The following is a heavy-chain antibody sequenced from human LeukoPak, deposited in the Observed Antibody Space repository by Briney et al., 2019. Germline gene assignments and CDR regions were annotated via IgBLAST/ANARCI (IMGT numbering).Heavy chain of an antibody. D-gene: IGHD6-19*01. CDR2: ISSSSTYI. Sequence: PGGSLRLSCAASRFTFSNYKLNWVRQAPGQGLEWVSSISSSSTYIYYADSVKGRFTISRDNARNSLYLQMNRLRAEDTAAYYCARESGSGEFDYWGQGTLVTVSS. CDR1: RFTFSNYK. V-gene: IGHV3-21*01. J-gene: IGHJ4*02. CDR3: ARESGSGEFDY.